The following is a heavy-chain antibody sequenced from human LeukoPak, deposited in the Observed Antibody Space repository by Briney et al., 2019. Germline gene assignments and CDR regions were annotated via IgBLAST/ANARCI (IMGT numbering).Heavy chain of an antibody. Sequence: GESLKISCKGSGYSFTSYWIGWVRQMPGKGLEWMGIIYPGDSDTRYSPSFQGQVTISADKSISTAYLQWSSLKASDTAMYYCARHYYYGSSGYYDCFDYWGQGTLVTVSS. J-gene: IGHJ4*02. CDR1: GYSFTSYW. V-gene: IGHV5-51*01. CDR3: ARHYYYGSSGYYDCFDY. D-gene: IGHD3-22*01. CDR2: IYPGDSDT.